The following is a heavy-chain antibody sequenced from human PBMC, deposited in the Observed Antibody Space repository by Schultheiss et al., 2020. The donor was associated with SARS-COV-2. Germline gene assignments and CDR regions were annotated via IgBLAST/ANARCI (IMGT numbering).Heavy chain of an antibody. CDR1: GGSFSGYY. Sequence: SETLSLTCAVYGGSFSGYYWSWIRQPPGKGLEWIGSIYYSGSTYYNPSLKSRVTISVDTSKNQFSLKLSSVTAADTAVYYCASSSGWYIPYFDYWGQGTLVTVSS. CDR3: ASSSGWYIPYFDY. D-gene: IGHD6-19*01. CDR2: IYYSGST. V-gene: IGHV4-34*01. J-gene: IGHJ4*02.